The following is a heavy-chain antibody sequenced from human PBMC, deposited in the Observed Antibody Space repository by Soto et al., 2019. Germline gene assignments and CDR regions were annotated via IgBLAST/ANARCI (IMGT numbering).Heavy chain of an antibody. J-gene: IGHJ5*02. D-gene: IGHD3-16*01. CDR3: LCLLGGTRPDP. CDR1: GGTFSSYA. CDR2: IIPIFGTA. Sequence: QVQLVQSGAEVKKPGSSVKVSCNASGGTFSSYAISWVREATGQGLEWMGGIIPIFGTANYAQKFQGRVTITADESTSTAYMELSSLRSEDTAVYYCLCLLGGTRPDPWGQGTLVTVSS. V-gene: IGHV1-69*12.